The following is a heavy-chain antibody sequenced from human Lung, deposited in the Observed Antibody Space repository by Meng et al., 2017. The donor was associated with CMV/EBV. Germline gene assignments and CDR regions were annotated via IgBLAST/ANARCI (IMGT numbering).Heavy chain of an antibody. CDR3: ARDKGITIPEGRFRRYYYGMDV. D-gene: IGHD3-3*01. CDR1: YA. V-gene: IGHV1-69*05. CDR2: IIPIFGTA. J-gene: IGHJ6*02. Sequence: YAISWVRQAPGQGLEWMGGIIPIFGTANYAQKFQGRVTITTDESTSTAYMELSSLRSEDTAVYYCARDKGITIPEGRFRRYYYGMDVWGQGTLVTVSS.